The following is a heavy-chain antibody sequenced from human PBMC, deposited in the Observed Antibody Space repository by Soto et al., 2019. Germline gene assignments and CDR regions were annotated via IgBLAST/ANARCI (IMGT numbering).Heavy chain of an antibody. D-gene: IGHD6-13*01. CDR2: ISGSGGST. Sequence: GGSLRLSCAASGFTFTTAWINWVRQAPGKGLEWVSAISGSGGSTYYAEYVKGRFNNSRDNSKNTLYLQMNSLRAEDTAVYYCAKEQQLVGAYYYYYMDVWGKGTTVTVSS. CDR1: GFTFTTAW. J-gene: IGHJ6*03. CDR3: AKEQQLVGAYYYYYMDV. V-gene: IGHV3-23*01.